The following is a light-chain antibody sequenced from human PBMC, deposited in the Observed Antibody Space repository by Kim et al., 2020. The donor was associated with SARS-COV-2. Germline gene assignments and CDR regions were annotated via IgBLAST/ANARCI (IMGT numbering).Light chain of an antibody. CDR1: QSIGSI. CDR3: HQTNSLRYT. Sequence: SVTPKGKVTIPCRASQSIGSILHWYQQRPDQSPKLLIKYVSQSISGVPSRFSGRGSGTDFTLTINSLEAEDAAVYYCHQTNSLRYTFGQGTKLEI. J-gene: IGKJ2*01. V-gene: IGKV6D-21*02. CDR2: YVS.